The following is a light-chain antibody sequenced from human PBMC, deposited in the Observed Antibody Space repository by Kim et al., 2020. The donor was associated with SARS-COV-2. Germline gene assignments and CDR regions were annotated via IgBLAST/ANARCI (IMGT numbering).Light chain of an antibody. CDR2: DVS. J-gene: IGLJ3*02. CDR3: ATWDSSLSGYWL. V-gene: IGLV2-11*01. Sequence: QSALTQPRSVSGSPGQSVTISCTGGSSDVGAYNYVSWYQHHPGKAPKLVIYDVSQRPSGVPDRFSGSKSGTSATLDITGLQTGDEADYYCATWDSSLSGYWLFGGGTQLTVL. CDR1: SSDVGAYNY.